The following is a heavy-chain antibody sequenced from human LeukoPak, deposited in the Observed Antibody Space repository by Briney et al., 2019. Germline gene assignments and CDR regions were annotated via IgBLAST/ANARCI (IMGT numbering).Heavy chain of an antibody. J-gene: IGHJ4*02. CDR3: ARGGRSGCYGYYFDY. Sequence: SETLCLTCTVSGGASTSYYWSWIRQSPGKGLEWIGYFYYSGSTNYNPSLNNRVTISVDTSKNQFSLKLYSVTAADTAVYYCARGGRSGCYGYYFDYWGQGTLVTVPS. CDR1: GGASTSYY. V-gene: IGHV4-59*01. CDR2: FYYSGST. D-gene: IGHD3-10*01.